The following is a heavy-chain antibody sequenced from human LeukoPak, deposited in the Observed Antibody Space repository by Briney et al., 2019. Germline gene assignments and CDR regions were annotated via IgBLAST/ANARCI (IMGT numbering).Heavy chain of an antibody. CDR3: VVGGSPGY. CDR2: ISTDGYTT. J-gene: IGHJ4*02. D-gene: IGHD2-15*01. Sequence: GGSMRLSCAASGLAFSAYKMHWVRQAPRKGLVWVSRISTDGYTTDYADFVQGRFTASRDNTENTWSLEMNSLRAEDTAVYYCVVGGSPGYWGQGTLVTVSS. V-gene: IGHV3-74*01. CDR1: GLAFSAYK.